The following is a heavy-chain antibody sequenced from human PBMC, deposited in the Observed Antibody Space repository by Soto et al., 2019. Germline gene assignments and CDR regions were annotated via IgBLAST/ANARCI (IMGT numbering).Heavy chain of an antibody. CDR2: INHSGST. CDR1: GGSFSGYY. CDR3: ARGRSKNWNYVSYYYYGMDV. J-gene: IGHJ6*02. V-gene: IGHV4-34*01. D-gene: IGHD1-7*01. Sequence: QVQLQQWGAGLLKPSETLSLTCAVYGGSFSGYYWSWIRQPPGKGLEWIGEINHSGSTNYNPSLKRRVTISVDTSKNQFSLKLSSVTAADTAVYYCARGRSKNWNYVSYYYYGMDVWGQGTTVTVSS.